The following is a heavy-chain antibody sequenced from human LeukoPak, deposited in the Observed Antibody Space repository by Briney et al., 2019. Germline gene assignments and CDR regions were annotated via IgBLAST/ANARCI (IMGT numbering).Heavy chain of an antibody. J-gene: IGHJ5*02. V-gene: IGHV3-9*01. CDR1: GFTFDDYA. CDR3: AKAEGFFGGYYDH. CDR2: ISWNSGSL. D-gene: IGHD3-22*01. Sequence: GGSLRLSCAASGFTFDDYAMHWVRQAPGKGLEWASGISWNSGSLDYADSVKGRFTISRDNARNSLYLQMDSLRAEDTAFYYCAKAEGFFGGYYDHWGQGTLVTVSS.